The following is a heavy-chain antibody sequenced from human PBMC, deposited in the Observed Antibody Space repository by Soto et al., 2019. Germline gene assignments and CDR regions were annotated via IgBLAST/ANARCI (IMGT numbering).Heavy chain of an antibody. J-gene: IGHJ4*02. Sequence: DVHLVESGGGLMQPGGSLGVSCAASGLGGDKLGWVRQAPGKGLEWVASLLTNGVTQYADSVKGRFTVSRDSSTNTQYLRMNSLRVEDTAVYYCARDRVGDGAYSRDYWAQGILVTVSS. D-gene: IGHD3-10*01. CDR3: ARDRVGDGAYSRDY. CDR2: LLTNGVT. V-gene: IGHV3-53*01. CDR1: GLGGDK.